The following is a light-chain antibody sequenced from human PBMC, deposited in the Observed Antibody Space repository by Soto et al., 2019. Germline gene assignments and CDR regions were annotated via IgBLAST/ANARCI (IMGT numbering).Light chain of an antibody. CDR2: EGS. J-gene: IGLJ2*01. Sequence: QSALTQPASVSGSPGQSITISCTNVESYNLVSWYQHPPGKAPKLIIYEGSERPSGVSNRFSGAQSGHSASLTISGLQAEDEADYYCSSYAGAVVFGGGTKLTVL. V-gene: IGLV2-23*01. CDR3: SSYAGAVV. CDR1: VESYNL.